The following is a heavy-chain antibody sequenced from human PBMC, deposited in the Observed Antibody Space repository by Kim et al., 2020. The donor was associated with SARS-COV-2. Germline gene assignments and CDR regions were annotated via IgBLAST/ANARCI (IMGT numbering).Heavy chain of an antibody. V-gene: IGHV4-31*03. D-gene: IGHD3-22*01. CDR1: GGSISSGGYY. J-gene: IGHJ6*02. CDR2: IYYSGST. CDR3: ARDRWAGGYYPYYYYGMDV. Sequence: SETLSLTCTVSGGSISSGGYYWSWIRQHPGKGLEWIGYIYYSGSTYYNPSLKSRVTISVDTSKNQFSLKLSSVTAADTAVYYCARDRWAGGYYPYYYYGMDVWGQGTTVTVSS.